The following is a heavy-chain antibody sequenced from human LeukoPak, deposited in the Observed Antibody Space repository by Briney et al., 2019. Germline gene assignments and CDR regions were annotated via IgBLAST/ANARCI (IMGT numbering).Heavy chain of an antibody. Sequence: PSETLSLTCTVSGDSITGSSYYWGWIRQPPGKGLEWIGSMFYSGSTYSNPSLKSRVTISVDTPKNQFSLKLSSVTAADTAVYYCARHYYDSTGYYYFDYWGQGTLVTVSS. V-gene: IGHV4-39*01. CDR1: GDSITGSSYY. CDR3: ARHYYDSTGYYYFDY. J-gene: IGHJ4*02. CDR2: MFYSGST. D-gene: IGHD3-22*01.